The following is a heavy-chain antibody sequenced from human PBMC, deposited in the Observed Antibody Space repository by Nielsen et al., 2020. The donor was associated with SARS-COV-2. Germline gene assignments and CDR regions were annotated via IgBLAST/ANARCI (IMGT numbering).Heavy chain of an antibody. CDR2: ISYDGSNK. D-gene: IGHD6-19*01. CDR3: ARVSGGWYPDY. Sequence: GGSLRLSCAASGFTFSSYGMHWVRQAPGKGLEWVAVISYDGSNKYYADSVKGRFTISRDNSKNTLYLQMNSLRAEDTAVYYCARVSGGWYPDYWGQGTLVTVSS. J-gene: IGHJ4*02. V-gene: IGHV3-30*03. CDR1: GFTFSSYG.